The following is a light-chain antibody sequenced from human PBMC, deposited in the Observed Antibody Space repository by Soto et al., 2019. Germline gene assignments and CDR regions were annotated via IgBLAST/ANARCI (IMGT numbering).Light chain of an antibody. J-gene: IGKJ4*01. CDR3: QQRSTWPLT. CDR2: DAS. CDR1: QNFNSY. Sequence: EILLTQSQATLSLSPGERATLSCWASQNFNSYLAWSQQKPGQAPRLLIFDASNRATGIPARFSGGGSGTDFPLTISSLEAEDFAVYYCQQRSTWPLTFGGGTKVEVK. V-gene: IGKV3-11*01.